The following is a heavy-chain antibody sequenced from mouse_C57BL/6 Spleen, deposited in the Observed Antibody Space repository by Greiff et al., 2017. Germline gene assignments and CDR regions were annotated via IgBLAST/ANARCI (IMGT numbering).Heavy chain of an antibody. CDR2: INPYNGGT. J-gene: IGHJ3*01. Sequence: EVQRVESGPVLVKPGASVKMSCKASGYTFTDYYMNWVKQSHGRSLEWIGVINPYNGGTSYNQKFKGKATLTVEKSSSTAYMELNSLPSEDSAVYYCARNWTWFAYWGEGTLVTVSA. CDR1: GYTFTDYY. CDR3: ARNWTWFAY. V-gene: IGHV1-19*01. D-gene: IGHD4-1*01.